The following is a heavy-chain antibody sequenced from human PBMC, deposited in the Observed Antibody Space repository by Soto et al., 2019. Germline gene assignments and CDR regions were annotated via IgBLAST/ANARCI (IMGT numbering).Heavy chain of an antibody. J-gene: IGHJ6*02. Sequence: SVKVYCKSSGYRFETYSMNWVRQAPGQGLEWMGWTSSYNTDTFYADKFQDRVSMTTDTSTGTAYMELRSLSSDDTAVYYCARGHGVIIGAMDVWGQGTAVTVSS. V-gene: IGHV1-18*01. CDR3: ARGHGVIIGAMDV. D-gene: IGHD3-3*01. CDR1: GYRFETYS. CDR2: TSSYNTDT.